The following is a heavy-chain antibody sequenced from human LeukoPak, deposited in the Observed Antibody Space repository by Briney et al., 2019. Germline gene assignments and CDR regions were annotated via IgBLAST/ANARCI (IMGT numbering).Heavy chain of an antibody. CDR2: IKQDESDK. J-gene: IGHJ6*02. CDR1: GFTFSNYW. D-gene: IGHD2-2*01. Sequence: GGSLRLSCAASGFTFSNYWMSWVRQAPGKGLEWVASIKQDESDKYYVGSVKGRFTISRDNAKKSLCLQMNSLRAEDTAVYYCARDNRDIAVVPAAMGDYYYYGMDVWGQGTMVTVSS. V-gene: IGHV3-7*05. CDR3: ARDNRDIAVVPAAMGDYYYYGMDV.